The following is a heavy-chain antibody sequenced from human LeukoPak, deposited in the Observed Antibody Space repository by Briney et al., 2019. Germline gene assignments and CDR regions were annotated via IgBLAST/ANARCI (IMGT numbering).Heavy chain of an antibody. V-gene: IGHV3-30-3*01. CDR1: GFTFNSYA. CDR2: ISSDGSNK. D-gene: IGHD3-22*01. J-gene: IGHJ4*02. Sequence: GMSLRLSCAASGFTFNSYAIHWVRQAPGKGLEWVAVISSDGSNKYYADSVKGRFTISRDNSKNTLYLQMNSLRAEDTAVYYCARSLGYYDSSGTRGDYWGQGTLVTVSS. CDR3: ARSLGYYDSSGTRGDY.